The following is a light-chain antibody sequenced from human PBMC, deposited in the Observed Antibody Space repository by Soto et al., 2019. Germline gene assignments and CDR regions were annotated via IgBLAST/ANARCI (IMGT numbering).Light chain of an antibody. CDR1: SSDVGGYNY. Sequence: QSAMTQPRSVSGSPGQSVTISCTGTSSDVGGYNYVSWYQQQTGKAPKLMIYDVSERPSGVPDRFSGSKSGNTASLTISGLQAEDEADYYCCSYAGPYTLLFGGGTKRTFL. J-gene: IGLJ2*01. V-gene: IGLV2-11*01. CDR2: DVS. CDR3: CSYAGPYTLL.